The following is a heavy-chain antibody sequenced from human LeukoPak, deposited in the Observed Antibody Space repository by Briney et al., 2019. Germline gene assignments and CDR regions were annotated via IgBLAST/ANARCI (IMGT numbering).Heavy chain of an antibody. CDR3: AREGPVSVQLWLPFDY. Sequence: SETLSLTCTVSGGSISSYYWSWIRQPPGKGLEWIGYIYYSGSTYYNPSLKSRVTISVDTSKNQFSLKLSSVTAADTAVYYCAREGPVSVQLWLPFDYWGQGTLVTVSS. CDR1: GGSISSYY. J-gene: IGHJ4*02. D-gene: IGHD5-18*01. CDR2: IYYSGST. V-gene: IGHV4-59*12.